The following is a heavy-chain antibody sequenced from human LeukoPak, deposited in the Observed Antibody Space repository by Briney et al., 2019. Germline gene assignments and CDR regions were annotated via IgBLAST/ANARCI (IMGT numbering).Heavy chain of an antibody. D-gene: IGHD1-1*01. Sequence: GGSLRLSCAASGFTVSSNEMSWVRQAPGKGLEWVSSISGDTTYIYYADSLKGRFTISRDNTNTSLFLQMNSLRAEDTATYFCARRGTDASFSFFDVWGQGTMVTVSS. V-gene: IGHV3-21*01. CDR1: GFTVSSNE. CDR3: ARRGTDASFSFFDV. CDR2: ISGDTTYI. J-gene: IGHJ3*01.